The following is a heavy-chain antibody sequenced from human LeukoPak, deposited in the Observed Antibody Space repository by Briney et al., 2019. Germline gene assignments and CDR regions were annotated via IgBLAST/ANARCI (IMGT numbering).Heavy chain of an antibody. D-gene: IGHD3-3*01. CDR2: IYYSGST. J-gene: IGHJ4*02. CDR1: GGSISSYY. Sequence: SETLSLTCTVSGGSISSYYWSWIRQPPGKGLEWIGYIYYSGSTNYNPSLKSRATISVDTSKNQFSLKLSSVTAADTAVYYCARGTRVFFGVVTDLDYWGQGTLVTVSS. V-gene: IGHV4-59*01. CDR3: ARGTRVFFGVVTDLDY.